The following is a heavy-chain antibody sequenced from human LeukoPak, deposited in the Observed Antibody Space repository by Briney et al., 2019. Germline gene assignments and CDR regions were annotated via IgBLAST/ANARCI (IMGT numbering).Heavy chain of an antibody. D-gene: IGHD4-11*01. CDR2: ISSSGGST. Sequence: PGGSLRLSCAASGFTFSIYAMSWVRQAPGKGLEWVSPISSSGGSTYYADSVKGRFTVSRHNSNNTLYVQMNSLRAEDTAVYYCAKYFYSNYYYGVDVWGQGTTVTVSS. CDR3: AKYFYSNYYYGVDV. CDR1: GFTFSIYA. J-gene: IGHJ6*02. V-gene: IGHV3-23*01.